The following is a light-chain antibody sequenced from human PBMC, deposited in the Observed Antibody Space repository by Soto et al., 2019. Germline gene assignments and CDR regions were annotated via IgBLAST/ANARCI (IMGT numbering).Light chain of an antibody. CDR3: QHYNSYSEA. CDR2: GTS. V-gene: IGKV3-20*01. Sequence: EIVLTQSPGTVSVSPGARATLSCRASQSVSRSDLAWYQHKPGQSPRLLIYGTSSRATGIPDRFSGSGSGTGFTLTISSLQHDDFATYYCQHYNSYSEAFGQGTKVDIK. J-gene: IGKJ1*01. CDR1: QSVSRSD.